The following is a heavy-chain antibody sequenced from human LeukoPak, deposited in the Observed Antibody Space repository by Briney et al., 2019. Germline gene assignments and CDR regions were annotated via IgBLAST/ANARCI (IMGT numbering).Heavy chain of an antibody. D-gene: IGHD2-15*01. CDR2: IYPGDSDT. CDR1: GYSFTSYW. Sequence: GESLKIPCKGSGYSFTSYWIGWVRQVPGKGLEWMGIIYPGDSDTRYSPSFQGQVTISADKSISTAYLQWSSLKASDTAMYYCARQYCSGGSCPATAYWYFDLWGRGTLVTVSS. J-gene: IGHJ2*01. V-gene: IGHV5-51*01. CDR3: ARQYCSGGSCPATAYWYFDL.